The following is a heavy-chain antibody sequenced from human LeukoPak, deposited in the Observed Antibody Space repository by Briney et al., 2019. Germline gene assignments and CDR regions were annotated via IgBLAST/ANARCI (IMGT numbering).Heavy chain of an antibody. Sequence: GGSLRLSCSASGFTFSRYAMHWVRQAPGKGLEYVSAISGNGGSTYYADSVKGRFSISRDNSKNTLYLQMSSLRAEDTAVYYCVKGPCSGGSCYLDYWGQGTLVTVSS. CDR1: GFTFSRYA. CDR2: ISGNGGST. CDR3: VKGPCSGGSCYLDY. V-gene: IGHV3-64D*09. D-gene: IGHD2-15*01. J-gene: IGHJ4*02.